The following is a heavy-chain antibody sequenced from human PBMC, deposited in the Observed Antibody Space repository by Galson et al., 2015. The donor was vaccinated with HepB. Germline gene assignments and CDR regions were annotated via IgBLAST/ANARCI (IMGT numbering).Heavy chain of an antibody. CDR3: ARQQLARIDY. CDR2: IYYSGST. J-gene: IGHJ4*02. Sequence: ETLSLTCTVSGGSISSYYWSWIRQPPGKGLEWIGYIYYSGSTNYNPSLKSRVTISVDTSKNQFSLKLSSVTAADTAVYYCARQQLARIDYWGQGTLVTVSS. CDR1: GGSISSYY. V-gene: IGHV4-59*08. D-gene: IGHD6-13*01.